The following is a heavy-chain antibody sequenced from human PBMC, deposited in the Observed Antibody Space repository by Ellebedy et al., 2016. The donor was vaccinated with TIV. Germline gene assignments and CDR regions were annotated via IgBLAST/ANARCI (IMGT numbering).Heavy chain of an antibody. J-gene: IGHJ4*02. D-gene: IGHD6-13*01. V-gene: IGHV3-23*01. CDR3: ATYSSSPSSFDY. CDR1: GFTFSSYA. CDR2: IRGSGDST. Sequence: GESLKISCAASGFTFSSYAMSWVRQAPGKGLEWVSTIRGSGDSTYYADSVKGRFTISSDNSKNTLYLQMNSLRAEDTSVYYRATYSSSPSSFDYWGQGTLVTVSS.